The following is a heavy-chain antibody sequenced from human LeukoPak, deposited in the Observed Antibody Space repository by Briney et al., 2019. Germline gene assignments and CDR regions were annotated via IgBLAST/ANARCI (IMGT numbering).Heavy chain of an antibody. J-gene: IGHJ4*02. CDR3: ARDLLDYGTAYYDVGIFDS. Sequence: GRSRRLSCEASGFSFSTSGVHWVRQAPGKGLEWMAVISKDGRKNHYADSVKGRFTISRDNSKSTLFLQMNSLRPKDTGIYYCARDLLDYGTAYYDVGIFDSWGQGTRVTVSS. D-gene: IGHD3-16*01. CDR2: ISKDGRKN. CDR1: GFSFSTSG. V-gene: IGHV3-30*04.